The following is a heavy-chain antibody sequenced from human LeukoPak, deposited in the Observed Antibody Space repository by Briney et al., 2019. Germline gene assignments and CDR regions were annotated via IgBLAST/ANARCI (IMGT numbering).Heavy chain of an antibody. V-gene: IGHV3-48*03. J-gene: IGHJ4*02. CDR3: SRDRSAYSGYDLLDY. CDR1: GFTFSSFE. CDR2: ISSSGSTI. Sequence: GGPLRLSCAASGFTFSSFEMNWVRQAPGKGLEWGSYISSSGSTISYADSVKGRFTISRDNAKNSLYLQMNSLRAEDTAVYYCSRDRSAYSGYDLLDYWGQGTLVTVSS. D-gene: IGHD5-12*01.